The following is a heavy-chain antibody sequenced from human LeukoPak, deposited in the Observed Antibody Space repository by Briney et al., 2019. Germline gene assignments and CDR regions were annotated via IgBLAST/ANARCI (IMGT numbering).Heavy chain of an antibody. CDR2: IRNDGSDK. J-gene: IGHJ4*02. CDR1: GFTFSRNG. CDR3: AKDFSWSFEY. Sequence: GGSLRLSCAVSGFTFSRNGMHWVRQAPGKGLEWVAYIRNDGSDKYYADSVEGRFTISRDDSKYTSYLQMNSLRLEDTAVYYCAKDFSWSFEYWGQGTLVTVSS. V-gene: IGHV3-30*02. D-gene: IGHD2-15*01.